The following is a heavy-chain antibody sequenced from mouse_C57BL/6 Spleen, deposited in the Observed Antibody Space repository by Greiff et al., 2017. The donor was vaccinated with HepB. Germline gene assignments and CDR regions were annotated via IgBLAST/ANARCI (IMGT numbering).Heavy chain of an antibody. CDR2: IYPGDGDT. V-gene: IGHV1-82*01. D-gene: IGHD1-1*01. J-gene: IGHJ2*01. Sequence: VQLQQSGPELVKPGASVKISCKASGYAFSSSWMNWVKQRPGKGLEWIGRIYPGDGDTNYNGKFKGKATLTADKSSSTAYMQLSSLTSEDSAVYFCAREGFYYYGSSYVRYFDYWGLGTTLTVSS. CDR3: AREGFYYYGSSYVRYFDY. CDR1: GYAFSSSW.